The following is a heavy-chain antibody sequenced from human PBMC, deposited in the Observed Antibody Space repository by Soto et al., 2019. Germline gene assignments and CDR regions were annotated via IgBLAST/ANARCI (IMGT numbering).Heavy chain of an antibody. CDR3: AREPYGDPVVYCYGMDV. CDR1: GGSVSSGSYY. Sequence: QVQLQESGPGLVKPSETLSLTCTVSGGSVSSGSYYWSWIRQPPGKGLEWIGYIYYSGSTNYNPFLKSRVTISVDTSKNQFSLKLSSVTAADTAVYYCAREPYGDPVVYCYGMDVWGQGTTVTVSS. J-gene: IGHJ6*02. V-gene: IGHV4-61*01. CDR2: IYYSGST. D-gene: IGHD4-17*01.